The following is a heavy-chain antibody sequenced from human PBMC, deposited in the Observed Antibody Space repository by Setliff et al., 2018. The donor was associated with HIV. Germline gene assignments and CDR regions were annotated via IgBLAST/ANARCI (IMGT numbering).Heavy chain of an antibody. J-gene: IGHJ4*02. CDR1: GYTFTSYA. Sequence: GASVKVSCKASGYTFTSYAMHWVRQAPGQRLEWMGWINAGNGNTKYSQKFQGRVTMTTDELMTTAYLELSSLRSEDTAVYYCASGSGYCKNGVCYIGVHRTPDKYYFDSWGQGALVTVSS. D-gene: IGHD2-8*01. CDR2: INAGNGNT. CDR3: ASGSGYCKNGVCYIGVHRTPDKYYFDS. V-gene: IGHV1-3*01.